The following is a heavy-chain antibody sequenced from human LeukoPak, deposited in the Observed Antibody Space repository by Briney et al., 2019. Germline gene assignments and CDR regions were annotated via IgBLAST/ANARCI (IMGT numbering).Heavy chain of an antibody. V-gene: IGHV3-74*01. CDR3: ARGSGFQYRGITTNYYMDV. J-gene: IGHJ6*03. CDR2: INSDGSST. Sequence: GGSLRLSCAASGFTFSSYWMRWVRHAPGKGLVWVSRINSDGSSTSSADSVKGRFTISRDNAKNTLYLQMNSLRAEDTAVYYCARGSGFQYRGITTNYYMDVWGKGTTVTVSS. D-gene: IGHD3-22*01. CDR1: GFTFSSYW.